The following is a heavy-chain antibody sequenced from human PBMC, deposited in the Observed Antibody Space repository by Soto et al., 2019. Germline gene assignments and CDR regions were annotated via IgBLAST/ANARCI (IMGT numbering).Heavy chain of an antibody. D-gene: IGHD5-18*01. Sequence: PSETLSLTCTVSGGSINSYYGSWIRQPPGKGLEWIGYIYYSGSTNYNPSLKSRVTISVDTSKNQFSLKLSSVTAADTAVYYCARVYSSARWFDPWGQGTLVTVSS. CDR3: ARVYSSARWFDP. CDR2: IYYSGST. V-gene: IGHV4-59*01. J-gene: IGHJ5*02. CDR1: GGSINSYY.